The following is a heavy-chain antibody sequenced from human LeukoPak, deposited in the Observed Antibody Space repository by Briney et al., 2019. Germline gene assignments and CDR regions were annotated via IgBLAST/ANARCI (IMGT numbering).Heavy chain of an antibody. V-gene: IGHV4-4*07. CDR2: IYTSGTT. Sequence: KTSETLSLTCTVSGGSTINYFRSWIRQSAGRGLEWIGHIYTSGTTHYNPSLKKRVTISLDTSKSQFSLQLNSVTAADSAVYYSARAEGSGSGAYTLDYWGQEILVTVSS. CDR1: GGSTINYF. D-gene: IGHD3-10*01. J-gene: IGHJ4*02. CDR3: ARAEGSGSGAYTLDY.